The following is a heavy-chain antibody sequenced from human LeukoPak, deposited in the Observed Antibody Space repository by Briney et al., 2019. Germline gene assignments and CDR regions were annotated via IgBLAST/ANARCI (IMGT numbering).Heavy chain of an antibody. CDR3: SRIDIFTGQLDP. Sequence: GGSLRLSCAASGFTFSSYGMHWVRQAPGKGLEWVAVIWYDGSNKYYADSVKGRFTISRDNSKNTLYLQMNSLRAEDTAVYYCSRIDIFTGQLDPLGQGTLVTVSS. CDR2: IWYDGSNK. D-gene: IGHD3-9*01. J-gene: IGHJ5*02. CDR1: GFTFSSYG. V-gene: IGHV3-33*01.